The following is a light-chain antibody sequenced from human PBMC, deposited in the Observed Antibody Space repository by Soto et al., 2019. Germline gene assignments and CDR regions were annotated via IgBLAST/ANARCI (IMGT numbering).Light chain of an antibody. CDR3: CSYAGSNTFV. J-gene: IGLJ1*01. CDR2: EVT. CDR1: SSDVGSYNL. V-gene: IGLV2-23*02. Sequence: QLVLTQPASVSGSPGQSITISCTGTSSDVGSYNLVSWYQQHPGKAPKLMIYEVTKRPSGVSNRFSGSKSGNTASLTISGLQAEDEADYSCCSYAGSNTFVFGTGTKLTVL.